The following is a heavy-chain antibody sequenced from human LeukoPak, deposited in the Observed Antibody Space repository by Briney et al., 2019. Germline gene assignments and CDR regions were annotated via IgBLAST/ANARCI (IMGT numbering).Heavy chain of an antibody. Sequence: PGGSPRLSCAASGFTFSSYAMSWARQAPGKGLEWVSAISGSGGSTYYADSVKGRFTISRDNSKNTLYLQMNSLRAEDTAVYYCAKGTFLTGYSAGYYWGQGTLVTVSS. J-gene: IGHJ4*02. CDR1: GFTFSSYA. CDR2: ISGSGGST. V-gene: IGHV3-23*01. CDR3: AKGTFLTGYSAGYY. D-gene: IGHD3-9*01.